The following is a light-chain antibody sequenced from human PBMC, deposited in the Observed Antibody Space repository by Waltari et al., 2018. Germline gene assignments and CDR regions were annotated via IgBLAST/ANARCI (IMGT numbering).Light chain of an antibody. CDR2: DAS. Sequence: EIVMTQSPATLSVSPGERATPSCRASQSVSSNFAWYQQKPGQAPRLLIYDASTRATGIPARFSGSGSGTEFTLTINSLQSEDFAVYYCQLYNNWPPWTFGQGTKVEIK. V-gene: IGKV3-15*01. CDR1: QSVSSN. J-gene: IGKJ1*01. CDR3: QLYNNWPPWT.